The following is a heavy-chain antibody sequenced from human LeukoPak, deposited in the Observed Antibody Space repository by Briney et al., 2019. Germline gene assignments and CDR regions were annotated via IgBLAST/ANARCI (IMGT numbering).Heavy chain of an antibody. J-gene: IGHJ4*02. CDR2: INPNSGGT. CDR3: ARSGSYFGGFDY. D-gene: IGHD1-26*01. V-gene: IGHV1-2*02. Sequence: ASVKVSCKASGYTFTVYYMHWVRQAPGQGLEWMGWINPNSGGTNYAQKFQGRVTMTRDTSISTAYMELSRLRSDDTAVYYCARSGSYFGGFDYWGQGTLVTVSS. CDR1: GYTFTVYY.